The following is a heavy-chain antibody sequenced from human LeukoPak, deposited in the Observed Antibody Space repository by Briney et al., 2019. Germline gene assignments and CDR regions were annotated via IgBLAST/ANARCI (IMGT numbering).Heavy chain of an antibody. V-gene: IGHV1-18*01. CDR1: GYTFTSYG. Sequence: ASVKVSCKASGYTFTSYGISWVRQAPGQGLEWMGWISAYNGNTNYAQKLQGRVTMTTDTSTSTAYMELRSLRSDDTAVYYCARARVATIFSNYYYYYMDVWGKGTTVTVSS. D-gene: IGHD5-12*01. CDR2: ISAYNGNT. J-gene: IGHJ6*03. CDR3: ARARVATIFSNYYYYYMDV.